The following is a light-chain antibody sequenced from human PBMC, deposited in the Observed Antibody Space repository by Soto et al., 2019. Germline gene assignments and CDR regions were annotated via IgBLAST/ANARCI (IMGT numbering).Light chain of an antibody. V-gene: IGKV3-20*01. J-gene: IGKJ2*01. CDR2: GAY. Sequence: EIVLTQSPGTLSLSPGERATLSCSASQTVSSIYLAWYQQKAGQAPRLLIYGAYNRATGIRDRFIGSGSGTDFTLTISRLNPEDFAVYYCQQFGNSLYTFGQGTKLEIK. CDR3: QQFGNSLYT. CDR1: QTVSSIY.